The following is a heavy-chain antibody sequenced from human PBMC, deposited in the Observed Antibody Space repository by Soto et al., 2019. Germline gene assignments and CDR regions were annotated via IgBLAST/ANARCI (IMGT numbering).Heavy chain of an antibody. V-gene: IGHV3-13*01. CDR2: IGAAGDT. D-gene: IGHD6-13*01. J-gene: IGHJ4*02. Sequence: EVQLVESGGGLVQPGGSLRLSCAASGFTFSNYDMHWVRQVTGKGLERVSAIGAAGDTYYPDSVKGRFTISRENAKNSLYLHMNSLRAEDTAVYYCASGGWGSSWYEGGSRIDYWGQGALVTVSS. CDR1: GFTFSNYD. CDR3: ASGGWGSSWYEGGSRIDY.